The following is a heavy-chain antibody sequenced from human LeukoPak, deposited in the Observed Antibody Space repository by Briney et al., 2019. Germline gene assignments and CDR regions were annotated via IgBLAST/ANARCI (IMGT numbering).Heavy chain of an antibody. V-gene: IGHV3-74*01. J-gene: IGHJ4*02. CDR3: AREITGYGGGPLFDF. CDR2: INTYGTDT. D-gene: IGHD4-23*01. Sequence: GGSLRLSCAASGFTLNTHWMHWVRQDPGKGLVWVARINTYGTDTIYADSVRGRFTISTDNAKNTLYLQMNSLRAEDTAVYYCAREITGYGGGPLFDFWGQGILVTVSP. CDR1: GFTLNTHW.